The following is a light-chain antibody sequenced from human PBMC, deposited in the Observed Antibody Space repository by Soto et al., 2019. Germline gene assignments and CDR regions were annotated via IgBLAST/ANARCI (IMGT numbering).Light chain of an antibody. CDR3: QQYAILRIS. CDR1: QRVISSY. V-gene: IGKV3-20*01. Sequence: PCTPCLYPQERATLSCRASQRVISSYLAWYQQKPGEAPSLLIYGASGRAPGIPDRFSGSGSGTDFTLTIVSLQPEDFAVYYCQQYAILRISFGQGTRLEI. J-gene: IGKJ5*01. CDR2: GAS.